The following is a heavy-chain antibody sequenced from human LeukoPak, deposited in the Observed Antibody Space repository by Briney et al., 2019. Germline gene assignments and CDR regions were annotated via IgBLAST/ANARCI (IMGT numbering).Heavy chain of an antibody. CDR3: ARTQSNREPAGYYRYNYMDV. CDR2: IKQDGSEE. D-gene: IGHD1-14*01. Sequence: GGSLRLSCAASGFTFTNFWMTWVRQAPGKGLEWVANIKQDGSEESYVDSVKGRFTITRDNTRNSLYLQMDSLRVGDTAVYYCARTQSNREPAGYYRYNYMDVWGKGTTVTVSS. V-gene: IGHV3-7*01. CDR1: GFTFTNFW. J-gene: IGHJ6*03.